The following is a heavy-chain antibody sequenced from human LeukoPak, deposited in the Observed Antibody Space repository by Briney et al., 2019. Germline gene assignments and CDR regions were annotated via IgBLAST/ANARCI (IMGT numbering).Heavy chain of an antibody. CDR3: AREPRYIVVVPAASNWFDP. D-gene: IGHD2-2*01. Sequence: GGSLRPSCAASGFTFSSYTMSWVRQAPGKGLEWVSYISSSSSYTNYADSVKGRFTISRDNAKNSLYLQMNSLRAEDTAVYYCAREPRYIVVVPAASNWFDPWGQGTLVTVSS. J-gene: IGHJ5*02. CDR1: GFTFSSYT. CDR2: ISSSSSYT. V-gene: IGHV3-21*05.